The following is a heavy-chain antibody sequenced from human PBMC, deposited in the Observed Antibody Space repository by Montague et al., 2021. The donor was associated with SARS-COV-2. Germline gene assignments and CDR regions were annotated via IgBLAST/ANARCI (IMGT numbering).Heavy chain of an antibody. CDR2: INHSGST. D-gene: IGHD3-3*01. CDR1: DGSFSGYY. CDR3: ARGQVTIFGVLIMLPAAGALDI. V-gene: IGHV4-34*01. Sequence: SETLSLTCAVYDGSFSGYYWSWIRQPPGKGLEWMGEINHSGSTNYSPSLKSRVTISVDTSKNQFSLKLNSVSAADTAVYYCARGQVTIFGVLIMLPAAGALDIWGQGTMVTVSS. J-gene: IGHJ3*02.